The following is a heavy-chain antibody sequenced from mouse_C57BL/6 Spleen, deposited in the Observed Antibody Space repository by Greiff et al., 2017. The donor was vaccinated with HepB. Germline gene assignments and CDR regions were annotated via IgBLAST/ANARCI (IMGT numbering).Heavy chain of an antibody. Sequence: EVKLMESEGGLVQPGSSMKLSCTASGFTFSDYYMAWVRQVPEKGLEWVANINYDGSSTYYLDSLKSRFIISRDNAKNILYLQMSSLKSEDTATYYCARDKNYYGSSPLGDYWGQGTSVTVSS. D-gene: IGHD1-1*01. V-gene: IGHV5-16*01. J-gene: IGHJ4*01. CDR1: GFTFSDYY. CDR3: ARDKNYYGSSPLGDY. CDR2: INYDGSST.